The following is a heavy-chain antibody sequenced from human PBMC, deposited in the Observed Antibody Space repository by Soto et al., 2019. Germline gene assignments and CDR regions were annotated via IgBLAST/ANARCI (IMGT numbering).Heavy chain of an antibody. CDR1: GYIFTSYN. J-gene: IGHJ6*04. CDR3: ARSSPFSNAGLEVPYYHDG. CDR2: VNPDSGHT. D-gene: IGHD4-4*01. V-gene: IGHV1-8*02. Sequence: QVQLVQSGAEVKKPGASVKVSCKASGYIFTSYNINWVRQAAGHGLEWMGWVNPDSGHTVYAQKFQGRVTMTRDTSIGKAPLGVRSLAPGDPGVYYRARSSPFSNAGLEVPYYHDGWGKGAPVNVSS.